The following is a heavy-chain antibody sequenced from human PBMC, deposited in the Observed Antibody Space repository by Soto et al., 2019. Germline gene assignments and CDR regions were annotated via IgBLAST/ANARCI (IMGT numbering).Heavy chain of an antibody. CDR2: INHSGST. D-gene: IGHD2-2*02. Sequence: SETLSLTCAVYVGSFSGYYWSWIRQRPGKGLEWIGEINHSGSTNYNPSLKSRVTISVDTSKNQFSLKLSSVTAADTTVYYCARVTRSYCSSTSCYTGAYYYHYGMDVWGQGTTVTVSS. V-gene: IGHV4-34*01. J-gene: IGHJ6*02. CDR3: ARVTRSYCSSTSCYTGAYYYHYGMDV. CDR1: VGSFSGYY.